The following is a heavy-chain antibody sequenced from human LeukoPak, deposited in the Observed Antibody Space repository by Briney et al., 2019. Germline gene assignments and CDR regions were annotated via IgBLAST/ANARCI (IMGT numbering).Heavy chain of an antibody. V-gene: IGHV1-24*01. CDR2: FDPEDGET. Sequence: GASVKVSCKVSGYTLTELSMHWVRQAPGKGLEWMGGFDPEDGETIYAQKFQGRVTMTEDTSTDTAYMELSSLRSEDTAVYYCATRVSPYYDSSGYHANWFDPWGQGTLVTVSS. CDR3: ATRVSPYYDSSGYHANWFDP. CDR1: GYTLTELS. D-gene: IGHD3-22*01. J-gene: IGHJ5*02.